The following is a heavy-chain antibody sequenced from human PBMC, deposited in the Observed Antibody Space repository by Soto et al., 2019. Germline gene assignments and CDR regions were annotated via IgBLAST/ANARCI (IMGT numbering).Heavy chain of an antibody. CDR3: ARASFAVAFPYYFDY. CDR2: IGTAGDT. V-gene: IGHV3-13*01. CDR1: GFTFSRYD. J-gene: IGHJ4*02. Sequence: PGGSLRLSCAASGFTFSRYDMHWVRQATGKGLEWVSAIGTAGDTYYPGSVKGRFTISRENAKNSLYLQMNSLRAGDTAVYYCARASFAVAFPYYFDYWGQGTLVTVSS. D-gene: IGHD6-19*01.